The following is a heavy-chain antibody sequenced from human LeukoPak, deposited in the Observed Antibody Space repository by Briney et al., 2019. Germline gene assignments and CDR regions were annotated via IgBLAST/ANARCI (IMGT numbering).Heavy chain of an antibody. CDR3: AKNTGFRSGSHYGFDS. Sequence: AGSLRCSCSRSGFTSDDYARVWVGPAPGQGLKGSSLITCDGTRSDHGDSVKGRLTMSTANSKASLLLPMNSLRHEAMAFYYCAKNTGFRSGSHYGFDSWGQGTLVSVSS. V-gene: IGHV3-43D*04. J-gene: IGHJ4*02. CDR2: ITCDGTRS. D-gene: IGHD3-10*01. CDR1: GFTSDDYA.